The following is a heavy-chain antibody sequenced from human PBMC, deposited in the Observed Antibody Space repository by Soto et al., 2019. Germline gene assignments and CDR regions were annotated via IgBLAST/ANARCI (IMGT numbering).Heavy chain of an antibody. CDR2: IDPSDSYT. V-gene: IGHV5-10-1*01. CDR1: GYSFTSYW. J-gene: IGHJ4*02. D-gene: IGHD2-2*01. Sequence: PGESLKISCKGSGYSFTSYWISWVRQMPGKGLEWMGRIDPSDSYTNYSPSFQGHVTISADKSISTAYLQWSSLKASDTAMYYCALGHCSSTSCYGGGGIGYWGQGTLVTVSS. CDR3: ALGHCSSTSCYGGGGIGY.